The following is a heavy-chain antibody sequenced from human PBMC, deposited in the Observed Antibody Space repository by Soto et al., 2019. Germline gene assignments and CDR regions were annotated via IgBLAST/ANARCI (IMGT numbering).Heavy chain of an antibody. CDR3: AARGMGLTTFGVVTLSPFQYGMDV. D-gene: IGHD3-3*01. J-gene: IGHJ6*02. V-gene: IGHV1-58*01. CDR1: GFTFTSSA. CDR2: IVVGSGNT. Sequence: GASVKVSCKASGFTFTSSAVQWVRQARGQRLEWIGWIVVGSGNTNYAQKFQERVTITRDMSTSTAYMELSSLRSEDTAVYYCAARGMGLTTFGVVTLSPFQYGMDVWGQGATVTVSS.